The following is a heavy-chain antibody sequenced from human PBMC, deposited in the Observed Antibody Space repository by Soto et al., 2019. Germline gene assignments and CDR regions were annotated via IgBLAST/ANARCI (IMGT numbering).Heavy chain of an antibody. CDR3: AAWDSSNNP. CDR2: IKPDGTAQ. V-gene: IGHV3-7*01. CDR1: GFTFSNFW. Sequence: GGSLRLSCVASGFTFSNFWMNWVRQTPGKGLEWVANIKPDGTAQAYVDSVKGRFTVSRDKAKNSLYLQMNSLRADDTAISFCAAWDSSNNPWGPGTLVTVFS. J-gene: IGHJ5*02. D-gene: IGHD1-26*01.